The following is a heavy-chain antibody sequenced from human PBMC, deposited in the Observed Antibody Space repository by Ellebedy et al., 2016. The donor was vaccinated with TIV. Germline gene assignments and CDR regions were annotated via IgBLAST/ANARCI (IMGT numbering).Heavy chain of an antibody. J-gene: IGHJ5*02. V-gene: IGHV1-24*01. CDR3: ATEKYSYGFGPNWFDP. Sequence: AASVKVSCKVSGYTLTELSMHWVRQAPGKGLEWMGGFDPEDDKTIYAEKFKSRVTMTEDTSTDTAYMELSSLRSEDTAVYYCATEKYSYGFGPNWFDPWGQGTLVTVSS. CDR2: FDPEDDKT. CDR1: GYTLTELS. D-gene: IGHD5-18*01.